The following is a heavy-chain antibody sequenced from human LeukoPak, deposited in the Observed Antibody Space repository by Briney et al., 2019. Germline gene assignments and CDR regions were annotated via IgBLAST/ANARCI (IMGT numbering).Heavy chain of an antibody. CDR3: ARGQQPFDC. V-gene: IGHV3-33*08. J-gene: IGHJ4*02. Sequence: GGSLRLSCAASGFTFSSYGMHWVRQAPGKGLEWVALIWYDGSNKYYADSVKGRFTISRDNSKNTLYLQMNSLRADDTAVYYCARGQQPFDCWGQGTLVTVSS. CDR2: IWYDGSNK. D-gene: IGHD6-13*01. CDR1: GFTFSSYG.